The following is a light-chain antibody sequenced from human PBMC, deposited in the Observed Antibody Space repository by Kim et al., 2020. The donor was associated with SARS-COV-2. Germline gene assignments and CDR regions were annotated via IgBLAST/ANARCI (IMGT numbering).Light chain of an antibody. J-gene: IGKJ2*01. CDR2: KAS. CDR1: QRISSW. Sequence: DIQMTQSPSSLSASVGDRVTITCRASQRISSWFAWYQQKPGKAPKLLIYKASSLESGVPSRFSGSGSGTEFNITISSLQPDDFATYYCKQYNSYSYTFGQGTKVDIK. CDR3: KQYNSYSYT. V-gene: IGKV1-5*03.